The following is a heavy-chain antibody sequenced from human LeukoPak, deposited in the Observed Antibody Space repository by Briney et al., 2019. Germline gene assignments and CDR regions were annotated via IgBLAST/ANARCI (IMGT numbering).Heavy chain of an antibody. CDR3: AKGPNYFDS. CDR2: MNSDGSAT. CDR1: GFSFSNYW. J-gene: IGHJ4*02. Sequence: GGSLRLSCAASGFSFSNYWMHWVRQAPGKGLVWVTRMNSDGSATYYADSVQGRFTISRDNAKNTLYLQMNSLRAEDTVMYFCAKGPNYFDSWGQGTLVTVSS. V-gene: IGHV3-74*01.